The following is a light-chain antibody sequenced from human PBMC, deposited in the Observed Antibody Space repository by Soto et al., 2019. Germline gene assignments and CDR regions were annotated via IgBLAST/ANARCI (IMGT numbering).Light chain of an antibody. CDR2: GAS. Sequence: EIVLTQSPGTLSLSPGERATLSCRASQSVSSSYLAWYQQKSGQAPRLLIYGASSRATGIPDRFSGSGSGTDFTLTISRLEPEDFAAYYCQQYGSSPITFGQGIRLEIK. CDR3: QQYGSSPIT. CDR1: QSVSSSY. V-gene: IGKV3-20*01. J-gene: IGKJ5*01.